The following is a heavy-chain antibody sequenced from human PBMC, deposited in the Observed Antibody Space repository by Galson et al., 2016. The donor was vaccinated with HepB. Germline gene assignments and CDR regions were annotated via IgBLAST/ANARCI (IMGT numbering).Heavy chain of an antibody. V-gene: IGHV1-3*01. CDR1: GYTFASFA. CDR2: INAGNGKT. D-gene: IGHD3-16*01. Sequence: ASGYTFASFALHWVRQAPGQRLEWMGWINAGNGKTKYSQKFQDRVTITGDTSASTAYMELSSLRSEDTAVYYCSSSSMITYYGFDYWGQGTLVTVSS. J-gene: IGHJ4*02. CDR3: SSSSMITYYGFDY.